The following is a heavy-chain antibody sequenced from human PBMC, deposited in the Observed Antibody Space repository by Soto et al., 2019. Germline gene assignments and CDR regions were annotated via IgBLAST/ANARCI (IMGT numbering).Heavy chain of an antibody. CDR2: IKQDGSEK. V-gene: IGHV3-7*05. CDR3: ARDRTFGSYYGFYYYGMDV. D-gene: IGHD1-26*01. Sequence: EVQLVESGGGLVQPGGSLRLSCAASGFTFSSYWMSWVRQAPGKGLEWVANIKQDGSEKYYVDSVKGRCTISRDNAKNPLYVQMNSLRAEYTAVYYCARDRTFGSYYGFYYYGMDVWGQGTTVTVSS. J-gene: IGHJ6*02. CDR1: GFTFSSYW.